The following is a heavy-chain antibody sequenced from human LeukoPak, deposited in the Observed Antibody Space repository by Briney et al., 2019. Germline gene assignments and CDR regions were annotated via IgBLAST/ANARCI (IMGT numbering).Heavy chain of an antibody. CDR3: ARSVVGVRGVIINFPGY. CDR1: GYTFTSYY. CDR2: INPSGGST. Sequence: ASVKVSCKASGYTFTSYYMHWVRQAPGQGLEWMGIINPSGGSTSYAQKFQGRVTMTRDTSTSTVYMELSSLRSEDTAVYYCARSVVGVRGVIINFPGYWGPGTLVTVSS. J-gene: IGHJ4*02. D-gene: IGHD3-10*01. V-gene: IGHV1-46*03.